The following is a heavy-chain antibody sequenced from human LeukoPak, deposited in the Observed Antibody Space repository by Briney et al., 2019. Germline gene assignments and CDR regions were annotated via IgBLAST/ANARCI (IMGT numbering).Heavy chain of an antibody. CDR2: INHSGST. J-gene: IGHJ2*01. D-gene: IGHD6-19*01. V-gene: IGHV4-34*01. Sequence: SETLSLTCTVSGGSIRSYYWSWIRQPPGKGLEWIGEINHSGSTNYNPSLKSRVTISVDTSKNQFSLRLSSVTAADTAVYYCARVLEGSSGQHWYFDLWGRGTLVTVSS. CDR3: ARVLEGSSGQHWYFDL. CDR1: GGSIRSYY.